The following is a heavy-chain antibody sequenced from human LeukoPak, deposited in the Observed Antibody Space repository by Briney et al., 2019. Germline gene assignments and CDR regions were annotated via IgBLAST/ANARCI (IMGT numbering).Heavy chain of an antibody. CDR3: VRAYNREAVTGPTNAPFDY. Sequence: ASVKVSCKASGYIFTNYYMHWVRQAPGQELEWMGIINPSDGSRSYAQKFQGRVTMTRDTSKSTVYMELSSLRSEDTAAYYCVRAYNREAVTGPTNAPFDYWGQGTLVPVSS. V-gene: IGHV1-46*01. J-gene: IGHJ4*02. CDR2: INPSDGSR. CDR1: GYIFTNYY. D-gene: IGHD6-19*01.